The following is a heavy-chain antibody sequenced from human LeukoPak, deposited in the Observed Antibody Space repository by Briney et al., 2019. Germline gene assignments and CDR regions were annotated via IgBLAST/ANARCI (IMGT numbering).Heavy chain of an antibody. V-gene: IGHV3-30*02. D-gene: IGHD3-3*01. J-gene: IGHJ4*02. CDR1: GFTFSSYG. CDR3: AKGFQGFWSGSYYFDY. Sequence: GGSLRLSCAASGFTFSSYGMHWVRQAPGKGLEWVAFIRYDGSNKYYADSVKGRFTISRDNSKNTLYLQMNSLRAEDTAVYYCAKGFQGFWSGSYYFDYWGQGTLVTVSS. CDR2: IRYDGSNK.